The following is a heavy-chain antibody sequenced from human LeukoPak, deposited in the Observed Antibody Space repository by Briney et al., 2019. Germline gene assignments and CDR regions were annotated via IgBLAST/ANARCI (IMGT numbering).Heavy chain of an antibody. CDR2: INSDGSST. CDR3: ARDAKYCSSTSCYVEYFQH. CDR1: GFTFSSYW. D-gene: IGHD2-2*01. J-gene: IGHJ1*01. V-gene: IGHV3-74*01. Sequence: GGSLRLSCAASGFTFSSYWMHWVRQAPGKGLVWVSRINSDGSSTSYADSVKGRFTISRDNSKNTLYLQMNSLRAEDTAVYYCARDAKYCSSTSCYVEYFQHWGQGTLVTVSS.